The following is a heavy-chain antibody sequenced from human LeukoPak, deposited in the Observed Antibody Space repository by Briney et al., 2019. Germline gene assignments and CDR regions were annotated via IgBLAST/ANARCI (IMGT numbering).Heavy chain of an antibody. Sequence: GGSLRLSCAASGFTFSNYWMSWVRQAPGKGLEWVANIKEYGSEKYYVGSVKGRFTISRDNTKSSLYLEMNSLRVEDTAVYYCARPAYSSTWYYFEYWGQGTLVTVSS. V-gene: IGHV3-7*01. CDR2: IKEYGSEK. CDR3: ARPAYSSTWYYFEY. D-gene: IGHD6-13*01. J-gene: IGHJ4*02. CDR1: GFTFSNYW.